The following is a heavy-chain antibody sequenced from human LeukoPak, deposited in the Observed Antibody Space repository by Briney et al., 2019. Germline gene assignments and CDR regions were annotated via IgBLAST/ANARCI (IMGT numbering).Heavy chain of an antibody. CDR3: ATSGTLFIVGATTVHAFDI. J-gene: IGHJ3*02. CDR1: GYTLTELS. V-gene: IGHV1-24*01. D-gene: IGHD1-26*01. Sequence: GASVKVSCKASGYTLTELSMHWVRQAPGKGLEWMGGFDPEDGETIYAQKFQGRVTMTEDTSTDTAYMELSSLRSEDTAVYYCATSGTLFIVGATTVHAFDIWGQGTMVTVSS. CDR2: FDPEDGET.